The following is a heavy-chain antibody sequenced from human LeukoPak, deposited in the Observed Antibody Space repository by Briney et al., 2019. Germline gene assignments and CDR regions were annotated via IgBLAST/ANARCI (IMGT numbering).Heavy chain of an antibody. CDR3: AREVTYFYGSVTYGWFDP. Sequence: GGSLRLSCAASGFTFSSYWMHWVRQTPGKGLVWVSRIKSDGSTIYANSVKGRFTISRDNARNTLYLQMNSLRVEDTAMYYCAREVTYFYGSVTYGWFDPWGQGTLVTVSS. V-gene: IGHV3-74*01. J-gene: IGHJ5*02. CDR1: GFTFSSYW. CDR2: IKSDGST. D-gene: IGHD3-10*01.